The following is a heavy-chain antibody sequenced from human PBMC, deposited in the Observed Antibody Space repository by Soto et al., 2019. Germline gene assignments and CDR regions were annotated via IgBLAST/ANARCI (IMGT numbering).Heavy chain of an antibody. CDR3: AKDTPLDY. CDR1: GFTFSSYG. V-gene: IGHV3-30*18. J-gene: IGHJ4*02. Sequence: GSLRLSCAASGFTFSSYGMHWVRQAPGKGLEWVAVISYDGSNKYYADSVKGRFTISRDNSKNTLYLQMNSLRAEDTAVYYCAKDTPLDYWGQGTLVTVSS. CDR2: ISYDGSNK.